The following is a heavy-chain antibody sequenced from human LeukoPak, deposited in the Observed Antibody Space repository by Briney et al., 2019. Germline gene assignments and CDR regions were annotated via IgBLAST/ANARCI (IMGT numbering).Heavy chain of an antibody. CDR3: ARPPARGTYDFDY. J-gene: IGHJ4*02. D-gene: IGHD3-16*01. CDR1: GGSFSGYY. CDR2: INHSGST. Sequence: SSETLSLTCALYGGSFSGYYWSWIRQPPGKGLEWIGEINHSGSTNYNPSLKSRVTISVDTSKNQSSLKQSSVTAADTAVYYCARPPARGTYDFDYWGQGTLVTVSS. V-gene: IGHV4-34*01.